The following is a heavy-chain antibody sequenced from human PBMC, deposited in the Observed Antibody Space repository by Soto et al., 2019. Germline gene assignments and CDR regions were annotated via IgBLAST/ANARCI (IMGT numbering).Heavy chain of an antibody. J-gene: IGHJ5*02. D-gene: IGHD5-12*01. Sequence: SQTLSLTCAISGDSVSSKTASWNWIRQSPSRGLEWLGRTYFRSKWYNDYAVSVKSRIIISPDTSNNQFSLQLNSVTPEDTAVYFCAKGDNLGPKTGYAFDPWGQGIMVTVSS. V-gene: IGHV6-1*01. CDR1: GDSVSSKTAS. CDR2: TYFRSKWYN. CDR3: AKGDNLGPKTGYAFDP.